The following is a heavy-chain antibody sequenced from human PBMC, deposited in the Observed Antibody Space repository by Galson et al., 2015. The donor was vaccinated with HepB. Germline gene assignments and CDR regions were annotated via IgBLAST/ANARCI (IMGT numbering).Heavy chain of an antibody. V-gene: IGHV3-23*01. D-gene: IGHD6-19*01. CDR3: AKRPVGGWSNHYYFDY. CDR2: ISGSGGST. CDR1: GFTFSSYW. Sequence: SLRLSCAASGFTFSSYWMSWVRQALGKGLEWVSAISGSGGSTYYADSVKGRFTISRDNSKNTLYLQMNSLRAEDTAVYYCAKRPVGGWSNHYYFDYWGQGTLVTVSS. J-gene: IGHJ4*02.